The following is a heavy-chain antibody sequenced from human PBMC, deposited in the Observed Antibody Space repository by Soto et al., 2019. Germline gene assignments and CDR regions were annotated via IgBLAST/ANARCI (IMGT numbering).Heavy chain of an antibody. D-gene: IGHD4-17*01. CDR1: VFTFSSYG. CDR2: IWYDGSNK. J-gene: IGHJ6*01. Sequence: VGSLRLSCASSVFTFSSYGMHCVRQSPGKWLEWVAVIWYDGSNKYYADSVKGRFTISRDNSKNTLYLQMNSLRAEDTALYYCARDTTVTTNGYYYGMEVWGQATTVSVSS. V-gene: IGHV3-33*01. CDR3: ARDTTVTTNGYYYGMEV.